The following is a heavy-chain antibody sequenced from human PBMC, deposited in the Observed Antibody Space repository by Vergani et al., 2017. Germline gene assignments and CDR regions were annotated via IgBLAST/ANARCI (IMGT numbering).Heavy chain of an antibody. D-gene: IGHD3-9*01. CDR1: GSRFSDYG. V-gene: IGHV3-30*03. CDR3: ARETDTGSSVSYNYYAMDV. Sequence: HVQMVESGGGVVQPGRSLRLSCAVSGSRFSDYGMHWVRQAPGRGLEWVALISYDGDTTYYEDSVKGRFTISRDNSKNTLFLQMHSLRVEDTALYYCARETDTGSSVSYNYYAMDVWGQGTTVSVSS. CDR2: ISYDGDTT. J-gene: IGHJ6*02.